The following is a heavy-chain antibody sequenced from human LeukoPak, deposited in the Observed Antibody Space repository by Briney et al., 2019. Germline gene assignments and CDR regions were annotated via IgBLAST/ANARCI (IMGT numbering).Heavy chain of an antibody. Sequence: KPSETLSLTCAVSGDSITNPKWWSWVRQPPGKGLEWLGEIYYSGTANYNPSLGSRVTISVDKSKNQLSLRLSSVSAADTAVYYCARHDFFAFDIWGQGIMVTVSS. CDR3: ARHDFFAFDI. CDR1: GDSITNPKW. D-gene: IGHD2-21*02. V-gene: IGHV4-4*02. CDR2: IYYSGTA. J-gene: IGHJ3*02.